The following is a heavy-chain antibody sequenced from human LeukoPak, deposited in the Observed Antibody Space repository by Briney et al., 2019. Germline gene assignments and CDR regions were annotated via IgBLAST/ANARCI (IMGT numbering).Heavy chain of an antibody. V-gene: IGHV4-4*09. CDR3: ARMSFWSGSYYYIDV. D-gene: IGHD3-3*01. Sequence: SETLSLTCTVSGGSISSYCWSWIRQPPGKGLGWIGYIYTSGSTNYNPSLKSRVTISVDTSSNQFSLNLSSVTAADTAVYYCARMSFWSGSYYYIDVWGRGSTVTVSS. J-gene: IGHJ6*03. CDR1: GGSISSYC. CDR2: IYTSGST.